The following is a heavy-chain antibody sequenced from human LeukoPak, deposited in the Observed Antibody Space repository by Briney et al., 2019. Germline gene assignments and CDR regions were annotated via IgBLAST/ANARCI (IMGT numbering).Heavy chain of an antibody. CDR1: GGSFSGYY. J-gene: IGHJ4*02. D-gene: IGHD6-6*01. CDR2: INHSGST. V-gene: IGHV4-34*01. CDR3: ARGTQAARLHF. Sequence: SETLSLTCAVYGGSFSGYYWSWIRQPPGKGLEWIGEINHSGSTNYNPSLKSRVTMSVDTSKNQFSLKLSSVTAADTALYYCARGTQAARLHFWGQGTLVAVSS.